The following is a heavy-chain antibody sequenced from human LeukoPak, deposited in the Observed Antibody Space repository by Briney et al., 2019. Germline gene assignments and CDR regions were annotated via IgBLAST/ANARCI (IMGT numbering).Heavy chain of an antibody. D-gene: IGHD2-2*02. V-gene: IGHV4-4*07. CDR1: GGSISSYY. CDR2: IYTSGST. J-gene: IGHJ4*02. CDR3: AGDPSDYCSSTSCYTREYYFDY. Sequence: SETLSLTCTVSGGSISSYYWSWIRQPAGKGLEWIGRIYTSGSTNYNPSLTSRVTMSVDTSKNQFSLKLSSVTAADTAVYYCAGDPSDYCSSTSCYTREYYFDYWGQGTLVTVSS.